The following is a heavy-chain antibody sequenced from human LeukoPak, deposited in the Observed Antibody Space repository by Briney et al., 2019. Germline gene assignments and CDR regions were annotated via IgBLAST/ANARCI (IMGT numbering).Heavy chain of an antibody. CDR2: ISGSGSVI. J-gene: IGHJ5*02. CDR1: GFTFSDYY. V-gene: IGHV3-11*04. Sequence: GGSLRLSCAASGFTFSDYYMTWIRHAPGKGLETVAYISGSGSVIVYADSVKGRFTISRDNAQNSLYLQMNSLRDEDTAVYYCVKDAGTAWGQGPLVTVSS. D-gene: IGHD2-8*02. CDR3: VKDAGTA.